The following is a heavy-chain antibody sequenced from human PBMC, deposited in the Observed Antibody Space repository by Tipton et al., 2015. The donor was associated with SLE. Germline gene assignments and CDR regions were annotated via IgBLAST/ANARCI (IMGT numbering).Heavy chain of an antibody. CDR1: GYTFTSYG. V-gene: IGHV1-18*01. CDR2: VSAYNGNT. CDR3: ARVPPHYSNYDHWFDP. Sequence: QVQLMQSGAEVKKPGASVKVSCKASGYTFTSYGISWVRQAPGQGLEWMGWVSAYNGNTNYAQKLQGRVTMTTDTSTSTAYMELRSLRSEDTAVYYCARVPPHYSNYDHWFDPWGQGTLVTVSS. J-gene: IGHJ5*02. D-gene: IGHD4-11*01.